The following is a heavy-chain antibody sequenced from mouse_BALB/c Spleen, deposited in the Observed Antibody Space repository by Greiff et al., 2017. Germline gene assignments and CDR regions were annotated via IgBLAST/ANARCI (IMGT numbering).Heavy chain of an antibody. D-gene: IGHD1-2*01. CDR3: ARRTATDYAMDY. V-gene: IGHV3-6*02. Sequence: EVQLQESGPGLVKPSQSLSLTCSVTGYSITSGYYWNWIRQFPGNKLEWMGYISYDGSNNYNPSLKNRISITRDTSKNQFFLKLNSVTTEDTATYYCARRTATDYAMDYWGQGTSVTVAS. J-gene: IGHJ4*01. CDR1: GYSITSGYY. CDR2: ISYDGSN.